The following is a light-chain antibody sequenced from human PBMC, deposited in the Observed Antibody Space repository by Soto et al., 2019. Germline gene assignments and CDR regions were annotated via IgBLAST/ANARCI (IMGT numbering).Light chain of an antibody. Sequence: DIQITHSPSTLSSSVGDLFTITCRASQSISSWLAWYQQKPGKAPKLLIYKASSLESGVPSRFSGSGSETEFTLTISSLQPDDFATYYCHQYYTYSRTFGQGTKVDIK. CDR3: HQYYTYSRT. CDR1: QSISSW. V-gene: IGKV1-5*03. CDR2: KAS. J-gene: IGKJ1*01.